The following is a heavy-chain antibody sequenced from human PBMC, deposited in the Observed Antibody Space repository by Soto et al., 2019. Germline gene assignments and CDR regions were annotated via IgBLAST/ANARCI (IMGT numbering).Heavy chain of an antibody. CDR3: ARGGYRSSWREIIDY. CDR2: INHSGST. Sequence: QVQLQQWGAGLLKPSETLSLTCVVYGGSFSGYYWSWIRQPPGKGLEWIGEINHSGSTNYSPSLKSRVSMSVYTSKNQISLKMSSVTAADTATYYCARGGYRSSWREIIDYWGQGTLVTVSS. D-gene: IGHD5-18*01. V-gene: IGHV4-34*01. CDR1: GGSFSGYY. J-gene: IGHJ4*02.